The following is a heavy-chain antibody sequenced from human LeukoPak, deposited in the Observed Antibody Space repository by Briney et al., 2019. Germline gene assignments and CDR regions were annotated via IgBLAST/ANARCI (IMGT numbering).Heavy chain of an antibody. CDR2: ISSSSSYI. CDR3: ARWNPLTMIVVVLDAFDI. Sequence: GGSLRLSCAASGFTFSSYSMNWVRQAPGKGLEWVSSISSSSSYIYYADSVKGRFTISRDNAKNSLYLQMNSLRAEDTAVYYCARWNPLTMIVVVLDAFDIWGQGTMVTVSS. J-gene: IGHJ3*02. V-gene: IGHV3-21*01. D-gene: IGHD3-22*01. CDR1: GFTFSSYS.